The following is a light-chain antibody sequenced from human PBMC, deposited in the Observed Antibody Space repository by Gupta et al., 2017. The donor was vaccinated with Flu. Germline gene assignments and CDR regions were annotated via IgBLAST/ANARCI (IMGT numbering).Light chain of an antibody. Sequence: PSSLSASVGDRVTITCRASQSIDSYLNWYQQKPGKAPNLLIYGATSLQDGVSSRFSGSGSGTEFTLTISSLQPEDFANYFCQQCYNTPQTFGQGTKLEIK. J-gene: IGKJ2*01. CDR1: QSIDSY. CDR3: QQCYNTPQT. CDR2: GAT. V-gene: IGKV1-39*01.